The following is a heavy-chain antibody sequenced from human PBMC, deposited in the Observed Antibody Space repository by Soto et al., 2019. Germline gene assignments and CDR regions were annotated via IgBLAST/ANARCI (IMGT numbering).Heavy chain of an antibody. CDR1: GFTVTTNY. V-gene: IGHV3-66*01. J-gene: IGHJ3*02. Sequence: EVQLVESGGGLVQPGGSLRLSCAASGFTVTTNYMSWVRQPPGKGLEWVSVVYSGGSTYYADSVKGRFTVSRDNSKNTLNLQMNSLRAEDTAVYYCARDFSGKSDAFDIWGQGTVVTVS. D-gene: IGHD3-10*01. CDR2: VYSGGST. CDR3: ARDFSGKSDAFDI.